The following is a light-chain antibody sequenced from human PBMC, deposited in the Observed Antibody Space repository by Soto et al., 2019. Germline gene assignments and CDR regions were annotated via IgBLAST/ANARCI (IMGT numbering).Light chain of an antibody. CDR2: LGS. CDR1: QSLLHSNGYNY. CDR3: MQALHSPPR. V-gene: IGKV2-28*01. Sequence: DIVMTQSPLSLPVTPGEPASISCRSSQSLLHSNGYNYLDWYLQKPGQSPQLLIYLGSNRASGVPDRFSGSGSGTYGTLKISRVEAEDVGVYYCMQALHSPPRFGGGTKVESK. J-gene: IGKJ4*01.